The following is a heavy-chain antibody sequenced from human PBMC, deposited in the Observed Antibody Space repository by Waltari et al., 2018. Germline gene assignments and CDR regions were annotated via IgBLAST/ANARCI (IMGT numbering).Heavy chain of an antibody. V-gene: IGHV4-59*01. CDR1: GGSISSYY. CDR2: IYYSGST. CDR3: ARSATPSEYNWFDP. J-gene: IGHJ5*02. Sequence: QVQLQESGPGLVKPSETLSLTCTVSGGSISSYYWSWIRQPPGKGLEWIGYIYYSGSTNYNPSLKSRVTISVDTSKNQFSLKLSSVTAADTAVYYCARSATPSEYNWFDPWGQGTLVTVSS.